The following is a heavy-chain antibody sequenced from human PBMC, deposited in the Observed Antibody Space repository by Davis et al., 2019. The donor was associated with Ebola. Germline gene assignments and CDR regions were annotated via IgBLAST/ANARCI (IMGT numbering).Heavy chain of an antibody. D-gene: IGHD2-15*01. V-gene: IGHV3-23*01. J-gene: IGHJ4*02. Sequence: GGSLRLSCAASGSTFSRFAITLARHSPGKGLEWVSVITSRGGSTYYADSVKGRFTISRDNSKNTLYLQMNSMTVEDTAVYYCERGRYITTPPLWGQGTLVTVSS. CDR3: ERGRYITTPPL. CDR1: GSTFSRFA. CDR2: ITSRGGST.